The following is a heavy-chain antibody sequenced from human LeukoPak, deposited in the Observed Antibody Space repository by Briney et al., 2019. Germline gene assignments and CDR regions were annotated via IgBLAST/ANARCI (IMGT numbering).Heavy chain of an antibody. D-gene: IGHD3-3*01. V-gene: IGHV4-39*02. CDR1: GDSISTTSYY. J-gene: IGHJ5*02. CDR3: ARRMEGFSRFDP. Sequence: SETLSLTCTVSGDSISTTSYYWGWIRQPPGKGLEWIGNIYYSGTTYYNPSLKSRVTMSVDTSKNHFSLTLNSVTAADTAVYYCARRMEGFSRFDPWGQGTLVTVSS. CDR2: IYYSGTT.